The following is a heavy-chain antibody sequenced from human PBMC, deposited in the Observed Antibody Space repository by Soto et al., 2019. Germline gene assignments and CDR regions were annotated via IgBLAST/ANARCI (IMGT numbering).Heavy chain of an antibody. CDR2: TYYRSKWYN. V-gene: IGHV6-1*01. CDR3: ASAAAGTDWFDP. CDR1: GDSVSSNSAA. Sequence: SQTLSLTCAISGDSVSSNSAAWNWIRRSPSRGLEWLGRTYYRSKWYNDYAVSVKSRITINPDTSKNQLSLQLNSVTPEDTAVYYCASAAAGTDWFDPWGQGTLVTVSS. J-gene: IGHJ5*02. D-gene: IGHD6-13*01.